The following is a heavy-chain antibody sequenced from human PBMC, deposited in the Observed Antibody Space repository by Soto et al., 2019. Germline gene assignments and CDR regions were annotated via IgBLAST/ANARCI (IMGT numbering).Heavy chain of an antibody. CDR1: GGSISSSSYY. J-gene: IGHJ5*02. Sequence: SETLSLTCTVSGGSISSSSYYWGWIRHPPGKGLEWIGSIYYSGSTYYNPSLKSRVTISVDTSKNQFSLKLSSVTAADTAVYYCARRSIAARLGWFDPWGQGTLVTVSS. CDR2: IYYSGST. D-gene: IGHD6-6*01. CDR3: ARRSIAARLGWFDP. V-gene: IGHV4-39*01.